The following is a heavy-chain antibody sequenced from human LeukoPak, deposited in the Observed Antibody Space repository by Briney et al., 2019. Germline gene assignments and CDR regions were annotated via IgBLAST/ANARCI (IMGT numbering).Heavy chain of an antibody. Sequence: SDTLSLTCTVSGGSFSDYYWNWVRQPAGKGLEWIGHVYSSGKTNYNPHLKSRVNISVDKSKNQSSLKLSSVTAADTALYYCARGGSKSCYPLMKWGQGILVTVSS. V-gene: IGHV4-4*07. D-gene: IGHD2-15*01. CDR1: GGSFSDYY. J-gene: IGHJ4*02. CDR2: VYSSGKT. CDR3: ARGGSKSCYPLMK.